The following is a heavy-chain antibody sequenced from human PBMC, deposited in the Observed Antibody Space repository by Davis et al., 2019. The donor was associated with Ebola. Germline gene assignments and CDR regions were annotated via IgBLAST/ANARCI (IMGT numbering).Heavy chain of an antibody. V-gene: IGHV4-34*01. D-gene: IGHD3-22*01. Sequence: SETLSLTCAVYGGSFSGYYWSWIRKPPGKGLEWIGEINHSGSTNYNPSLKSRVTISVDTSKNQFSLKLSSVTAADTAVYYCARPKHSYDSSGYYPYWGQGTLVTVSS. CDR1: GGSFSGYY. J-gene: IGHJ4*02. CDR2: INHSGST. CDR3: ARPKHSYDSSGYYPY.